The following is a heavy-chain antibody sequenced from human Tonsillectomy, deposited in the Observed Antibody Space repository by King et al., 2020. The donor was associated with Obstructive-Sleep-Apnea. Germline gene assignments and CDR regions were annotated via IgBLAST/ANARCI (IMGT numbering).Heavy chain of an antibody. CDR2: IYTSWST. V-gene: IGHV4-4*07. CDR3: ARDGSVGWFDA. D-gene: IGHD2-15*01. CDR1: GGSINSYY. Sequence: QLQESGPGLVKPSETLSLTCTVSGGSINSYYWIWIRQPAGKGLEWIGRIYTSWSTNYNPSLKSRVTLSVDTSKNQFSLKLSSVTAADTAVYYCARDGSVGWFDAWGQGTLVTVSS. J-gene: IGHJ5*02.